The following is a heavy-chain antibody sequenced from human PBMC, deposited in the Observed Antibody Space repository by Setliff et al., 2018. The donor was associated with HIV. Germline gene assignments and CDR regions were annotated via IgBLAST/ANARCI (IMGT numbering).Heavy chain of an antibody. V-gene: IGHV1-69*13. Sequence: GASVKVSCKVSGGTFTRNCISWVRQAPGQGLEWMGGILPFFGTANYAQKFQGRVTITADESTSTAYMQLSSLRSDDTAVYYCARGRNYDSSGYGDYYYYMDVWGKGTTVTVSS. J-gene: IGHJ6*03. CDR2: ILPFFGTA. CDR1: GGTFTRNC. CDR3: ARGRNYDSSGYGDYYYYMDV. D-gene: IGHD3-22*01.